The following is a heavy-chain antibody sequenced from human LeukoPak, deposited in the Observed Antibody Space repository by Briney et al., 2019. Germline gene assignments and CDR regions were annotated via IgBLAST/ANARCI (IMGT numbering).Heavy chain of an antibody. D-gene: IGHD6-6*01. J-gene: IGHJ4*02. CDR1: GFTFISYW. V-gene: IGHV3-74*01. CDR2: VNSDGSST. Sequence: GGSLRHSCAASGFTFISYWMHWVRQAPGKGLVWVSRVNSDGSSTTYADSVKGRFTISRDNAKNTLYLQMSSLRAEDTAVYYCTTGSRSSFDYWGQGTLVTVSS. CDR3: TTGSRSSFDY.